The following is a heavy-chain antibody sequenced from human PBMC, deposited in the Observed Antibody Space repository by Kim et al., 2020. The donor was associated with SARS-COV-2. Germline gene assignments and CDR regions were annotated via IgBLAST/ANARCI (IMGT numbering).Heavy chain of an antibody. D-gene: IGHD2-15*01. CDR3: ARRFGGDYYYGLDV. V-gene: IGHV1-18*01. J-gene: IGHJ6*02. Sequence: AQKFQGRVTMTTDTPTSTAYMELRSLRSDDTAVYYCARRFGGDYYYGLDVWGQGTTVTVSS.